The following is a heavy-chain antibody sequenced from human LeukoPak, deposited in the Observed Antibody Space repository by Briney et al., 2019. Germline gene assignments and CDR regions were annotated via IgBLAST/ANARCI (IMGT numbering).Heavy chain of an antibody. J-gene: IGHJ5*02. V-gene: IGHV1-69*13. Sequence: ASVNVSCKASGGTFSSYAISWVRQAPGQGLEWMGGIIPIFGTANYAQKFQGRVTITADESTSTAYMELSSLRSEDTAVYYCARGRAIMITFGGVSARPFDPWGQGTLVTVSS. CDR2: IIPIFGTA. D-gene: IGHD3-16*01. CDR3: ARGRAIMITFGGVSARPFDP. CDR1: GGTFSSYA.